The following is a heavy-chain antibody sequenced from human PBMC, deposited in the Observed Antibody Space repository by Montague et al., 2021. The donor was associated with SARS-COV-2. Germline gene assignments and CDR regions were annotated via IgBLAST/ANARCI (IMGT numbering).Heavy chain of an antibody. J-gene: IGHJ3*02. D-gene: IGHD3-22*01. CDR1: GGSISSGGYY. Sequence: TLSLTCTVSGGSISSGGYYWSWIRQHPGKVLEWIGYIYYSGSTYYNPSLKSRVTISVDTSKNQFSLKLSSVTAADTAVYYCARVQGITMIVVVIGDFDIWGQGTMVTVSS. CDR3: ARVQGITMIVVVIGDFDI. CDR2: IYYSGST. V-gene: IGHV4-31*03.